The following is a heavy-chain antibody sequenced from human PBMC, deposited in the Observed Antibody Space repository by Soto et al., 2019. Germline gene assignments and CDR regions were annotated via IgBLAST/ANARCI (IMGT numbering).Heavy chain of an antibody. Sequence: GASVKVSWKASGYTFTSYDINWVRQATGQGLEWMGWMNPNSGNTGYAQKFQGRVTMTRNTSISTAYMELSSLRSEDTAVYYCARGGGSLAYCSGGSCLPYYYYGMDVWGQGTTVTVSS. V-gene: IGHV1-8*01. J-gene: IGHJ6*02. D-gene: IGHD2-15*01. CDR1: GYTFTSYD. CDR3: ARGGGSLAYCSGGSCLPYYYYGMDV. CDR2: MNPNSGNT.